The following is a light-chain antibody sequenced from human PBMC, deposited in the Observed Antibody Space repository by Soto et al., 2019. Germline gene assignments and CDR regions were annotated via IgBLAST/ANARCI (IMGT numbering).Light chain of an antibody. J-gene: IGLJ2*01. CDR3: SSYTSSSTLV. V-gene: IGLV2-14*01. Sequence: SPLTQPASVSGSPGQSITISCTGTSSDVGGYNYVSWYQQHPGKAPKLMIYEVSNRPSGVSNRFSGSKSGNTASLTISGLQAEDEADYYCSSYTSSSTLVFGGGTKVTVL. CDR1: SSDVGGYNY. CDR2: EVS.